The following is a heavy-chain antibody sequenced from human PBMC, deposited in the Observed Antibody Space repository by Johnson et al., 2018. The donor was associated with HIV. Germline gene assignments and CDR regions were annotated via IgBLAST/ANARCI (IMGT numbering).Heavy chain of an antibody. CDR2: ISYDGSEK. Sequence: QVQLVESGGGVVQPGRSLRLSCAASGFTFSSYAMHWVRQAPGKGLEWVAVISYDGSEKYFADSVKGRFTISRDSSKNTLYLQMNSLRAEYTAVYYCARDRGAGSSGAFDIWGQGTMVTVSS. CDR3: ARDRGAGSSGAFDI. CDR1: GFTFSSYA. V-gene: IGHV3-30*04. D-gene: IGHD1-26*01. J-gene: IGHJ3*02.